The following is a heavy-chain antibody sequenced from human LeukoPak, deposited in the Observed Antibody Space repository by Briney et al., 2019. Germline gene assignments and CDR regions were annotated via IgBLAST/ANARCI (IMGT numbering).Heavy chain of an antibody. D-gene: IGHD3-9*01. Sequence: VASVKVSCKASGGTFSSYAISWVRQAPGQGLEWMGGIIPIFGTANYAQKFQGRVTITADESTSTAYMELSSLRSEDTAVYYCARARNEILAGYYSFDYWGQGTLVTVSS. CDR2: IIPIFGTA. V-gene: IGHV1-69*13. CDR3: ARARNEILAGYYSFDY. CDR1: GGTFSSYA. J-gene: IGHJ4*02.